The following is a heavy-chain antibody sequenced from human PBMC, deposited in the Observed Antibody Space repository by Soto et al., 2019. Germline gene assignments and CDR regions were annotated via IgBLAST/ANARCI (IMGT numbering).Heavy chain of an antibody. V-gene: IGHV3-23*01. CDR3: AKDPGIVGANLYDF. D-gene: IGHD1-26*01. J-gene: IGHJ4*02. CDR1: GLTFSSYA. CDR2: ISGSGGST. Sequence: GGSLRLSCAASGLTFSSYAMSWVRQAPGKGLEWVSAISGSGGSTYYADSVKGRFTISRDNSKNTLYLQMNSLRAEDTAVYYCAKDPGIVGANLYDFWGQGTLVTVSS.